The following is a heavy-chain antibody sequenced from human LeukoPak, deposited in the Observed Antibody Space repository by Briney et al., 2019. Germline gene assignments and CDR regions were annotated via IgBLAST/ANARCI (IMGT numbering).Heavy chain of an antibody. D-gene: IGHD6-19*01. CDR1: GYTFTSYD. CDR3: ARGLGSSGWPEHSFDY. V-gene: IGHV1-8*01. CDR2: MNPNSGNT. J-gene: IGHJ4*02. Sequence: ASVKVSCKASGYTFTSYDINWVRQATGQGLEWMGWMNPNSGNTGYAQKFQGRVTMTRNTSISTAYMELSSLRSEDTAVYYCARGLGSSGWPEHSFDYWGQGTLVTVSS.